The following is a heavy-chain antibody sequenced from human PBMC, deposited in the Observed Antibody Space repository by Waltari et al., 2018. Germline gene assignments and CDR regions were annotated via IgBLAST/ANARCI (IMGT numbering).Heavy chain of an antibody. J-gene: IGHJ4*02. CDR3: AREDQGQPGGY. Sequence: EEQLVESGGGLVQPGDSLRLSCAASGFTFSSFWMNWVRQAPGKGPLWVSRISSDASDTTYADSVKGRFTISRDNTRNTLYLQMNRLRAEDTAVYFCAREDQGQPGGYWGQGTLVTVSS. CDR2: ISSDASDT. CDR1: GFTFSSFW. D-gene: IGHD2-2*01. V-gene: IGHV3-74*03.